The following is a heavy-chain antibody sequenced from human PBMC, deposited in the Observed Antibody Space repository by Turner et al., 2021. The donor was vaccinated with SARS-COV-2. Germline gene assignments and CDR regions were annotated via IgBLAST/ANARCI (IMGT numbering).Heavy chain of an antibody. CDR1: GFTFRSYG. J-gene: IGHJ4*02. CDR2: IWCDGMKK. V-gene: IGHV3-33*01. CDR3: AGDKGEGSSGWLIPSGSYYFDY. D-gene: IGHD6-19*01. Sequence: QVQLVASGCGVVQPVVSLRLACAAPGFTFRSYGRHWVRQAPGKERGWVALIWCDGMKKYYANNEEGRITISRDNSKNTLYLEMSSLRDEDTAVYYCAGDKGEGSSGWLIPSGSYYFDYWGQGTLVTVSS.